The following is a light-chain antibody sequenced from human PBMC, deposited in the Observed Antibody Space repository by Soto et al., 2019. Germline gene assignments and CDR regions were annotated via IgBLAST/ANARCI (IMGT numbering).Light chain of an antibody. CDR2: GES. Sequence: IVMTQSPATLSVSPGEGVTLSCRASQSVRRHLAWYQQKPGQPPRLLIYGESTRATGIPARFSGSGFGTEFTLTISSLQSEDFAVYYCQQYKNWPLFGQGTRLEIK. V-gene: IGKV3-15*01. CDR3: QQYKNWPL. J-gene: IGKJ5*01. CDR1: QSVRRH.